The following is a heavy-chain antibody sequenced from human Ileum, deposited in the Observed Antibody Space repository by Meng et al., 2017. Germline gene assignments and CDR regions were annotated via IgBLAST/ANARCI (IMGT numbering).Heavy chain of an antibody. D-gene: IGHD1-26*01. CDR2: ISNDGTNK. V-gene: IGHV3-30*04. J-gene: IGHJ4*02. CDR1: GFTFSSFA. CDR3: ASGRRPSKYIGSVY. Sequence: GESLKISCAASGFTFSSFAMLWVLQAPGKGLECVAFISNDGTNKKCAESVKGRFTIARNNSENTMYLQMNSLRAEDTAVYYCASGRRPSKYIGSVYWGRGTLVTVSS.